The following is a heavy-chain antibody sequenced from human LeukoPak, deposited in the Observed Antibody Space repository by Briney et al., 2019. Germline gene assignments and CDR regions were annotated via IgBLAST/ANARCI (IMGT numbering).Heavy chain of an antibody. V-gene: IGHV1-18*04. J-gene: IGHJ4*02. CDR3: ARDSRGYSAYDGEGFDY. CDR2: ISADNHNT. D-gene: IGHD5-12*01. CDR1: GYIFANYG. Sequence: ASVKVSCKASGYIFANYGFSWVRQAPGQGLERMGWISADNHNTKYAQKFQDRVTMTDDRSTSTVYMELRSLRSDDTAVYYCARDSRGYSAYDGEGFDYWGQGTLVTVSS.